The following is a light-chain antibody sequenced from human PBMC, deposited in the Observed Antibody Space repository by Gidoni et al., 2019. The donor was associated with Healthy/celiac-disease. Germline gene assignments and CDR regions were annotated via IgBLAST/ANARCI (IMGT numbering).Light chain of an antibody. CDR3: QKYGSSPYT. Sequence: EIVLTQYPGTLSLSPGERATLSCSASQSVSRSYLAWYQQKPGQAPRLLIYGASRRATGIPDSFSGGGSGKEFTLTTSRLEPEDFAVYYCQKYGSSPYTFGQXTKVGIK. V-gene: IGKV3-20*01. J-gene: IGKJ2*01. CDR2: GAS. CDR1: QSVSRSY.